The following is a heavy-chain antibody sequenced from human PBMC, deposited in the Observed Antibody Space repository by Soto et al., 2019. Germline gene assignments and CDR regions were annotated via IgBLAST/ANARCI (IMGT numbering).Heavy chain of an antibody. CDR3: ARGGKYGTNGVCSFYCMDV. CDR1: GYTFTSYG. V-gene: IGHV1-18*01. D-gene: IGHD2-8*01. CDR2: ISAYNGNT. Sequence: QVQLVQSGAEVKKPGASVKVSCKASGYTFTSYGISWVRQAPGQGLEWMVWISAYNGNTNYAQKCQGRVTMTTDTSTSTAYMEPRSLRSADTAVDYCARGGKYGTNGVCSFYCMDVWGQGTTVTVSS. J-gene: IGHJ6*02.